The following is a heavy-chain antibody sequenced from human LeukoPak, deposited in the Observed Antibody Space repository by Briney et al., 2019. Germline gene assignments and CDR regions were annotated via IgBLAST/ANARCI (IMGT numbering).Heavy chain of an antibody. Sequence: PSETLSLTCAVSGGSISSGGYYWSWLRQPPGKGLKWIGEINHSGSTNYNPSLKSRVTISVDTSKNQFSLKLSSVTAADTAVYYCARAAAGLFDYWGQGTLVTVSS. CDR3: ARAAAGLFDY. CDR2: INHSGST. V-gene: IGHV4-34*01. D-gene: IGHD6-13*01. CDR1: GGSISSGGYY. J-gene: IGHJ4*02.